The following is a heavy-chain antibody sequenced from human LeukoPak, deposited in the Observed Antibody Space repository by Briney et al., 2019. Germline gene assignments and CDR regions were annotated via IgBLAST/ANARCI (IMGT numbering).Heavy chain of an antibody. D-gene: IGHD6-13*01. CDR3: AKFSAFTSNWYKTPFDC. CDR2: ISPSGGSR. V-gene: IGHV3-23*01. CDR1: GFIFGSCA. J-gene: IGHJ4*02. Sequence: PGGSLRLSCAASGFIFGSCAMSWVRQSLGKGLEWVSAISPSGGSRYYADSVKGRFTISRDNSKNTLYLQMNSLRAEETAIYYCAKFSAFTSNWYKTPFDCWGQGTLVTVSS.